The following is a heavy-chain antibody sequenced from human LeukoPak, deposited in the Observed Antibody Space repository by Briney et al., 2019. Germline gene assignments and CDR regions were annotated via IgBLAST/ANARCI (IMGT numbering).Heavy chain of an antibody. D-gene: IGHD5-18*01. Sequence: PSEPLTLTCTVSGGSISSYYWSWIRQPAGKGLEWIGRIYTSGSTNYNPSLKSRVTMSVDTSKTQFSLKLSSGTAADTAVYYCARVGYPDCFQHWGQGTLVTVSS. V-gene: IGHV4-4*07. J-gene: IGHJ1*01. CDR1: GGSISSYY. CDR3: ARVGYPDCFQH. CDR2: IYTSGST.